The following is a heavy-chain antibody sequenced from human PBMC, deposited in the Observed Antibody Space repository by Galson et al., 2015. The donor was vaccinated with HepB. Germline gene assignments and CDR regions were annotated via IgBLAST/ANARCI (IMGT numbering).Heavy chain of an antibody. J-gene: IGHJ4*02. Sequence: ETLSLTCTVSDGSISSYYWSWIRQPPEKGLEWIGYIYYSGSTNYNPSLKSRVTISVDTSKNQFSLKLSSVTAADTAVYYCARGYSYPTPFDYWGQGTLVTVSS. CDR3: ARGYSYPTPFDY. CDR2: IYYSGST. D-gene: IGHD2-15*01. V-gene: IGHV4-59*01. CDR1: DGSISSYY.